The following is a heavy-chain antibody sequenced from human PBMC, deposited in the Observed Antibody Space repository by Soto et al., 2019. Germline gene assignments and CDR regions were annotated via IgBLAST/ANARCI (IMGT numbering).Heavy chain of an antibody. CDR3: AREKISSSWYPGGYYYYYYGMDV. D-gene: IGHD6-13*01. Sequence: PGGSLRLSCAASGFTFSSYGMHWVRQAPGKGLEWVAVIWYDGSNKYYADSVKGRFTISRDNSKNTLYLQMNSLRAEDTAVYYCAREKISSSWYPGGYYYYYYGMDVWGQGTTVTVSS. CDR2: IWYDGSNK. V-gene: IGHV3-33*01. CDR1: GFTFSSYG. J-gene: IGHJ6*02.